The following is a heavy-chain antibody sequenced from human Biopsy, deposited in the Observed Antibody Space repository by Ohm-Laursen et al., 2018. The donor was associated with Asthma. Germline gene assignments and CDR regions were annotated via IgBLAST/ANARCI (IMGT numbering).Heavy chain of an antibody. Sequence: RSLRLSCAASGFTFSSYGMHWVRQAPGKGLEWVAVISYDGSNKYYADSVKSRFTISRDNSKNTLYLQMNSLRAEDTAVYYCASQSSGPDFWSGYYYFDYWGQGTLVTVSS. J-gene: IGHJ4*02. V-gene: IGHV3-30*03. CDR2: ISYDGSNK. D-gene: IGHD3-3*01. CDR3: ASQSSGPDFWSGYYYFDY. CDR1: GFTFSSYG.